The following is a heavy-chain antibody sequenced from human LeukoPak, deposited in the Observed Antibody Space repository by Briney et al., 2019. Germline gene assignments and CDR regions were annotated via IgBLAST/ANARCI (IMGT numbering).Heavy chain of an antibody. Sequence: SETLSLTCTVTGGSISSSNYYWGWIRQPPGKGLEWIGSMYHSGSTYYNPSLKSRITMSVDTSKNHFSLKLSSVTAADTAVYYCARGPPPDFDYWGRGTLVTVSS. CDR1: GGSISSSNYY. V-gene: IGHV4-39*02. J-gene: IGHJ4*02. CDR3: ARGPPPDFDY. CDR2: MYHSGST.